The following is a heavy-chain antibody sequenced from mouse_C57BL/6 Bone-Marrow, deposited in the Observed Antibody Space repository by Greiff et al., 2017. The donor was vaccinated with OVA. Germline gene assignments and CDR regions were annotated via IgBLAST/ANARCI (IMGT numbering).Heavy chain of an antibody. CDR3: TTDDYDGVDY. CDR2: IDPENGDT. J-gene: IGHJ2*01. D-gene: IGHD2-4*01. CDR1: GFNIKDDY. Sequence: EVKVEESGAELVRPGASVKLSCTASGFNIKDDYMHWVKQRPEQGLEWIGWIDPENGDTEYASKFQGKATITADTSSNTAYLQLSSLTSEDTAVYYCTTDDYDGVDYWGQGTTLTVSS. V-gene: IGHV14-4*01.